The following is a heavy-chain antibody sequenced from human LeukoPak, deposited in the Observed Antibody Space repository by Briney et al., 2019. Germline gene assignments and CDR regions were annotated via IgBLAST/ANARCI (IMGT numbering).Heavy chain of an antibody. CDR3: ARAFGGGGYSVTPPYGMDV. D-gene: IGHD3-16*01. CDR2: IYYSGST. V-gene: IGHV4-59*01. Sequence: SETPSLTCIVSGGSISSYYWSWIRQPPGKGLEWIGYIYYSGSTNYNPSLKSRVTISVDTSKNQFSLKLSSVTAADTAVYYCARAFGGGGYSVTPPYGMDVWGQGTTVTVSS. J-gene: IGHJ6*02. CDR1: GGSISSYY.